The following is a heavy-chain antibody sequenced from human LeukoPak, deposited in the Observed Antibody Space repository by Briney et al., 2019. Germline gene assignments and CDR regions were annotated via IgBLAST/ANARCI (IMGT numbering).Heavy chain of an antibody. V-gene: IGHV3-7*03. J-gene: IGHJ4*02. D-gene: IGHD5-18*01. CDR2: INQAGTEK. CDR3: ARDYGIQLWGEENTVDY. Sequence: GGSLRLSCAASGFTFTSQWMSWVRQAPGKGLEWVANINQAGTEKYYVDSVKGRFTISRDNAENSLYLQMNSLRAEDTAVYYCARDYGIQLWGEENTVDYWGQGTLVTVSS. CDR1: GFTFTSQW.